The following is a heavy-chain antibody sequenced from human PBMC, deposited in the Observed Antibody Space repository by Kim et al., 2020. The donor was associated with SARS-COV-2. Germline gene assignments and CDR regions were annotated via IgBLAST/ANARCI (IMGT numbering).Heavy chain of an antibody. CDR3: AKSKNSYGYSDGFDY. V-gene: IGHV3-23*01. J-gene: IGHJ4*02. D-gene: IGHD5-18*01. CDR1: GFTFSSYA. CDR2: ISGSGGST. Sequence: GGSLRLSCAASGFTFSSYAMSWVRQAPGKGLEWVSAISGSGGSTYYADSVKGRFTISRDNSKNTLYLQMNSLRAEDTAVYYCAKSKNSYGYSDGFDYWGQGTLVTVSS.